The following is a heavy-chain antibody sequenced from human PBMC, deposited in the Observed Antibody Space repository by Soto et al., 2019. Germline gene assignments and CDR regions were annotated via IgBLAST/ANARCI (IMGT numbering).Heavy chain of an antibody. J-gene: IGHJ4*01. CDR1: GGSISSTSYY. CDR2: IYYSGST. CDR3: ARRRNYYDSSGYYFSYFDY. D-gene: IGHD3-22*01. V-gene: IGHV4-39*01. Sequence: PSETLSLTCTVSGGSISSTSYYWGWILQPPGKGLEWIGSIYYSGSTYYNPSLKSRVTISVDTSKNQFSLKLSSVTAADTAVYYCARRRNYYDSSGYYFSYFDYWGQGTLVTVSP.